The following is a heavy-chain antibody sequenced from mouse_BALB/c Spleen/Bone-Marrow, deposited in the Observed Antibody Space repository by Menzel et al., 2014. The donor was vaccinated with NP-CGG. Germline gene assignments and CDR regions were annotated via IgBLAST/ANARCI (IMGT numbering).Heavy chain of an antibody. V-gene: IGHV1-9*01. D-gene: IGHD2-2*01. CDR3: ARGGYGYLFAY. Sequence: VQLQQSGAELMKHGASVKISCKATGYTFNSYWIEWVKQRPGHGLEWIGEILPGSGSTNYNEKFKGKATFTTDTSSNTAYMQLSSLTSEDSAVYYCARGGYGYLFAYWGQGTLVTVSA. CDR2: ILPGSGST. J-gene: IGHJ3*01. CDR1: GYTFNSYW.